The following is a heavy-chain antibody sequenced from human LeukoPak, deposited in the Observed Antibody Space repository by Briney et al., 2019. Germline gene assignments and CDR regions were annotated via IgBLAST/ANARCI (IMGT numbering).Heavy chain of an antibody. D-gene: IGHD2-8*01. CDR3: ARVGDCTNGVCYRYYFDY. CDR2: INPNSGGT. J-gene: IGHJ4*02. CDR1: GYTFTGYY. Sequence: GASVKVSCKASGYTFTGYYMHWVRQAPGHGLEWMGRINPNSGGTNYAQKFQGRVTMTRDTSISTAYMELSRLRSDDTAVYYCARVGDCTNGVCYRYYFDYWGQGTLVTVSS. V-gene: IGHV1-2*06.